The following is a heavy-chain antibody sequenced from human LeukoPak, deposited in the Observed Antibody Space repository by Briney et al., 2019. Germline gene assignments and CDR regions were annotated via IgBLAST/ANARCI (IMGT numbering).Heavy chain of an antibody. CDR3: AADPYPTYYYDSSGYLVPDAFDI. CDR1: GFTFTSSA. D-gene: IGHD3-22*01. CDR2: IVVGRGKT. J-gene: IGHJ3*02. V-gene: IGHV1-58*02. Sequence: SVKVSCKASGFTFTSSAMQWVRQARGQRLEWIGWIVVGRGKTNYAQKFQERVTITRDMSTSTAYMELSSLRSEDTAVYYCAADPYPTYYYDSSGYLVPDAFDIWGQGTMVTVSS.